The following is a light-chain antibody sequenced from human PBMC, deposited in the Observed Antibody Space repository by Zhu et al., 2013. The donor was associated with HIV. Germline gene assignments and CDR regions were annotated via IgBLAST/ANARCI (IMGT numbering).Light chain of an antibody. CDR1: NSDVGGYNF. J-gene: IGLJ3*02. CDR2: EVT. CDR3: SSFTISSRLV. V-gene: IGLV2-14*01. Sequence: QSALTQPASVSGSPGQSITISCSGTNSDVGGYNFVSWYQQHPGMAPKLIIYEVTNRPSGVSLRFSGSKSGSTASLTISGLQAGDEADYYCSSFTISSRLVFGGGTKLTVL.